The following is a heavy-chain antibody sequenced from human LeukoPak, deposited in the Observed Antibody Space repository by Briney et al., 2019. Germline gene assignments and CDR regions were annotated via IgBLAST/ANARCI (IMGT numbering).Heavy chain of an antibody. V-gene: IGHV3-30*04. D-gene: IGHD5-24*01. CDR2: ISYDGSNK. Sequence: PSGRSLRLSCAASGFTFSSYAMHWVRQAPGKGLEWVAVISYDGSNKYYADSVKGRFTISRDNSKNTLYLQMNSLRAEDTAVYYCAREIIDGPFDYWGQGTLVTVSS. CDR3: AREIIDGPFDY. CDR1: GFTFSSYA. J-gene: IGHJ4*02.